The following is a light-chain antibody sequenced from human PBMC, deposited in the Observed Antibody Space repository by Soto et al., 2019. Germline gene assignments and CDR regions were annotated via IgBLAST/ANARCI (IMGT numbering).Light chain of an antibody. J-gene: IGKJ1*01. CDR2: LGS. Sequence: DIVMTQSPLSLPVTPGEPASISCRSSQSLLHSNGYNYLDWYLQKPGQSQQLLIYLGSNRYSGVPDRFRGSGSGTDFTLKISRVEAEDVGVYYCLQALQTWTFGQGTKVEIK. CDR3: LQALQTWT. V-gene: IGKV2-28*01. CDR1: QSLLHSNGYNY.